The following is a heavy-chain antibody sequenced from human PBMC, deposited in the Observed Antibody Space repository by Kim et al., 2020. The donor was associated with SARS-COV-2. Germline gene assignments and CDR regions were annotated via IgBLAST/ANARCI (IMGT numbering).Heavy chain of an antibody. Sequence: SGTTTYYADSVKGRFTISRDNARNSVYLQMNSLTVDDTAMYYWARDKSLKDWGQGTMVFVSS. J-gene: IGHJ4*02. CDR3: ARDKSLKD. V-gene: IGHV3-11*01. CDR2: SGTTT.